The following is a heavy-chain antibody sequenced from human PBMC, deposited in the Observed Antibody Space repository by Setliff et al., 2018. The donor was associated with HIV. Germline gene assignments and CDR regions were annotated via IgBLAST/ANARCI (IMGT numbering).Heavy chain of an antibody. CDR1: GGSISSSSHY. CDR3: ARKGYCSSSGCPTPFDF. Sequence: SETLSLTCTVSGGSISSSSHYWDWIRQPPGKGLEWIGSVFYSGSTYYKPSLKSRVTISVDTSKNQFSLKLSSVTAADTAVYYCARKGYCSSSGCPTPFDFWGQGTLVTVSS. D-gene: IGHD2-2*01. J-gene: IGHJ4*02. V-gene: IGHV4-39*07. CDR2: VFYSGST.